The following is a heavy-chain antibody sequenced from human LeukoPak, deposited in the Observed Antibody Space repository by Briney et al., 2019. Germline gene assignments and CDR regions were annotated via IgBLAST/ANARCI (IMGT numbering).Heavy chain of an antibody. CDR2: IYTSGST. J-gene: IGHJ3*02. CDR1: GGSISSYY. D-gene: IGHD3-10*01. CDR3: ARGFVELISPAAFDI. V-gene: IGHV4-4*07. Sequence: SETLSLTCTVSGGSISSYYWSWIRQPAGKGLEWIGRIYTSGSTNYNPSLKSRVTMSVDTSKNQFSLKLSSVTAADTAVYYCARGFVELISPAAFDIWGQGTMVTVSS.